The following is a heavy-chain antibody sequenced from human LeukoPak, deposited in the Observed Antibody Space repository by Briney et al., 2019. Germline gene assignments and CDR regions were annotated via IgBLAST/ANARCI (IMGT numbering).Heavy chain of an antibody. CDR2: IEPGDYDT. V-gene: IGHV5-51*01. CDR1: GYSFSNYW. Sequence: GESLKISCKGSGYSFSNYWIGWVRQMPGKGLEWMGIIEPGDYDTRYSPSFQGQVNIYADKSISTAYLQWSSLKASDTAMYYCARPGIVGATTYFDYWGQGTLVTVSS. CDR3: ARPGIVGATTYFDY. J-gene: IGHJ4*02. D-gene: IGHD1-26*01.